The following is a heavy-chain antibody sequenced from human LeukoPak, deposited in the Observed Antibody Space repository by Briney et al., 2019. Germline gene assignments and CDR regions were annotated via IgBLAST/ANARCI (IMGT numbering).Heavy chain of an antibody. CDR1: GGSISSGGYY. V-gene: IGHV4-31*03. Sequence: SQTLSLTCTVSGGSISSGGYYWSWIRQHPGKGLEWIGYIYYSGSTYYNPSLKSRVTISVDTSKNQFPLKLSSVTAADTAVYYCASRCCSGGSCYFDYWGQGTLVTVSS. J-gene: IGHJ4*02. CDR2: IYYSGST. CDR3: ASRCCSGGSCYFDY. D-gene: IGHD2-15*01.